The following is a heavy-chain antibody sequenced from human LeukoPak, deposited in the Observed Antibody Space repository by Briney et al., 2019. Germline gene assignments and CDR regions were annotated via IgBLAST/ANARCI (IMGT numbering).Heavy chain of an antibody. CDR2: IIPILGIA. D-gene: IGHD6-13*01. CDR3: ARAPIAVAGIGFDP. J-gene: IGHJ5*02. V-gene: IGHV1-69*04. CDR1: GGTFSSYA. Sequence: SVKVSCKASGGTFSSYAISWVRQAPGQGLEWMGRIIPILGIANYAQKFQGRVTITADKSTSTAYMELSSLRSEDTAVYYCARAPIAVAGIGFDPWGQGTLVTVSS.